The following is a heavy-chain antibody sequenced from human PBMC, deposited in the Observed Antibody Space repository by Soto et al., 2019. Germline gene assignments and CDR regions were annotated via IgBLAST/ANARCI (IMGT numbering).Heavy chain of an antibody. D-gene: IGHD4-17*01. J-gene: IGHJ5*01. CDR2: MHRNGNST. CDR1: GFSLDEYG. CDR3: ARDHRWGYEYGDYGDS. V-gene: IGHV3-20*04. Sequence: EVQLVKSGGGVIRAGGSLRLACVVSGFSLDEYGMSWVRQAPGKGPEWVSGMHRNGNSTGYADSVKGRFTISRDDAKNSLYLQMNSLRAEDTAFYYCARDHRWGYEYGDYGDSWGHGTLVTVSS.